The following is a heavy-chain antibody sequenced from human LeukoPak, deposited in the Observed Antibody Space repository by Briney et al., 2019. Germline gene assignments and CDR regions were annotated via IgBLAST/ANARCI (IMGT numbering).Heavy chain of an antibody. V-gene: IGHV3-21*01. Sequence: PGGSLRLSCAASGFTFSSHNINWVRQAPGKALEWVSSISSSSSYIYYADSVKGRFTISRDNAKNSLYLQMDSLRDEDTAVYYCARGSIATRPTFFDYWGQGTLVTVSS. CDR1: GFTFSSHN. D-gene: IGHD6-6*01. CDR3: ARGSIATRPTFFDY. J-gene: IGHJ4*02. CDR2: ISSSSSYI.